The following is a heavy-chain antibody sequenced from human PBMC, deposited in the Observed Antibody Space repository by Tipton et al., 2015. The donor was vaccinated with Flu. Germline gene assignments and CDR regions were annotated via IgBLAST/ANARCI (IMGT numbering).Heavy chain of an antibody. CDR1: GEALSSYY. V-gene: IGHV4-4*07. J-gene: IGHJ4*02. Sequence: GEALSSYYWSWIRQPAGKGLEWVGRTHTKGVTRYNPSLNSRVTMSIDTSKSQFSLSLSSVSAADTAVYYCTRQEEAATRSSNWGQGTLVTVSS. CDR2: THTKGVT. D-gene: IGHD6-13*01. CDR3: TRQEEAATRSSN.